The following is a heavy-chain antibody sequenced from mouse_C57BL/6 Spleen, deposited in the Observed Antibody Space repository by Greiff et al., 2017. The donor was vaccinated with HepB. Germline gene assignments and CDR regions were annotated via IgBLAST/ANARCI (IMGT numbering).Heavy chain of an antibody. V-gene: IGHV1-15*01. CDR3: TRVRGNSYNFDY. Sequence: VQLQESGAELVRPGASVTLSCKASGYTFTDYEMHWVKQTPVHGLEWIGAIDPETGGTAYNQKFKGKAILTADKSSSTAYMELRSLTSEDSAVCYCTRVRGNSYNFDYWGQGTTLTVSS. J-gene: IGHJ2*01. CDR2: IDPETGGT. D-gene: IGHD2-1*01. CDR1: GYTFTDYE.